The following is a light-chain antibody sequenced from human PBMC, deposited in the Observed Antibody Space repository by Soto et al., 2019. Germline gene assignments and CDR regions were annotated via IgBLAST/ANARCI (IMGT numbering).Light chain of an antibody. CDR1: QSLLHITGETF. CDR2: EVS. CDR3: MQSTQLPPT. Sequence: DVVITQTPLSVSVAPGQPASISCKSSQSLLHITGETFLFWYLQKPGQPPQLLIYEVSTRVSGVPDRFSGSGSGTDFTLEISRVETDDVGIYYCMQSTQLPPTFGQGTRLEIK. J-gene: IGKJ5*01. V-gene: IGKV2D-29*01.